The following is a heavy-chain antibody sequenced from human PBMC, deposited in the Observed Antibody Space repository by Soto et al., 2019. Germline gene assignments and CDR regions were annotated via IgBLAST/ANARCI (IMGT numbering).Heavy chain of an antibody. Sequence: QVQLVESGGGVVQPGRSLRLSCAASGFTFSSYGMHWVRQAPGKGLEWVAVISYDGSNKYYADSVKGRFTISRDNSKNTLYLQMNSLRAEDTDVYYCAKIGSQLTLYYYYGMDVWGQGTTVTVSS. CDR2: ISYDGSNK. CDR3: AKIGSQLTLYYYYGMDV. J-gene: IGHJ6*02. V-gene: IGHV3-30*18. CDR1: GFTFSSYG. D-gene: IGHD6-13*01.